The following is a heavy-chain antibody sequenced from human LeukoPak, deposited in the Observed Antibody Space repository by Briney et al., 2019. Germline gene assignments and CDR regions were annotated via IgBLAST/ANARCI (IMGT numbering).Heavy chain of an antibody. CDR2: IKQDGSEK. J-gene: IGHJ3*02. Sequence: GSLRLSCAASGFTFSSYWMSWVRQAPGKGLEWVANIKQDGSEKYYVDSVKGRFTISRDNAKNSLYLQMNSLRAEDTAVYYCARSGRGYEDAFDIWGQGTMVIVSS. D-gene: IGHD5-12*01. CDR3: ARSGRGYEDAFDI. CDR1: GFTFSSYW. V-gene: IGHV3-7*01.